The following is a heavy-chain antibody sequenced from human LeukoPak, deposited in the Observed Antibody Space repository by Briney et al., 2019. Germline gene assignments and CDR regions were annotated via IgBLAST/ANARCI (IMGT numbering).Heavy chain of an antibody. D-gene: IGHD3-22*01. J-gene: IGHJ4*02. CDR3: ARKARPLVIDY. V-gene: IGHV3-21*01. Sequence: PGGSLRLSCAASGFTFSSYSMNWVRQAPGKGLEWVSSISSSSLYIYYADSVKGRFTISRDNAKNSLYLQMNSLRAEDTAVYYCARKARPLVIDYWGQGTLVTVSS. CDR1: GFTFSSYS. CDR2: ISSSSLYI.